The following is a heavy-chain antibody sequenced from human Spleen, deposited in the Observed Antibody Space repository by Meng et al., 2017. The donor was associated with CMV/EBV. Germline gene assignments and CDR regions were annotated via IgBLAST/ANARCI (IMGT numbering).Heavy chain of an antibody. CDR3: ARVASANKSRDSSGKIWFGEFISWIDY. CDR2: IYYSGST. CDR1: GGSISSSSYY. V-gene: IGHV4-39*07. Sequence: SETLSLTCTVSGGSISSSSYYWGWIRQPPGKGLEWIGSIYYSGSTYYNPSLKSRVTISVDTSKNQFSLKLSSVTAADTAVYYCARVASANKSRDSSGKIWFGEFISWIDYWGQGTLVTVSS. J-gene: IGHJ4*02. D-gene: IGHD3-10*01.